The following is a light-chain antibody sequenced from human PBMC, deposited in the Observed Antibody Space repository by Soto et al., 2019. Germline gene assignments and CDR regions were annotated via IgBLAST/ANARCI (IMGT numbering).Light chain of an antibody. CDR2: EVS. CDR1: TNDVGGYNY. CDR3: SSYAGSNNWV. J-gene: IGLJ3*02. Sequence: QSALTQPPSASGSPGQSVTVACTGTTNDVGGYNYVSWYQQHPGKAPKFMIYEVSKRPSGVPDRFSGFKSGNTASLTVSGLQTEDEADYYCSSYAGSNNWVFGGGTKLTAL. V-gene: IGLV2-8*01.